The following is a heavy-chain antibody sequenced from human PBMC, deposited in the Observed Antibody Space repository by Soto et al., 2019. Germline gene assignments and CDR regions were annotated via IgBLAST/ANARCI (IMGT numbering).Heavy chain of an antibody. D-gene: IGHD3-16*01. CDR3: ARRFGRDFDY. V-gene: IGHV4-59*08. J-gene: IGHJ4*02. CDR1: GGSISSYY. Sequence: QVQLQESGPELVKPSETLSLTCTVSGGSISSYYWSWIRQPPGKGLEWIGYIYYSGSNNYTPSLTRRVPISAHTSKHPSSLTLRSVTAADTARYYCARRFGRDFDYWGQGTLVTVSS. CDR2: IYYSGSN.